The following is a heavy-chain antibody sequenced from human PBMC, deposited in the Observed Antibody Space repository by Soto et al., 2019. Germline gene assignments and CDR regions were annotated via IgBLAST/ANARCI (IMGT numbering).Heavy chain of an antibody. CDR3: ASDFSNYVDY. D-gene: IGHD3-3*01. J-gene: IGHJ4*02. CDR2: IIPILSIA. Sequence: SVKVSCKASGGTFSSYTISWVRQAPGQGLEWMGRIIPILSIANYAQKFQGRVTITADKSTSTAYMELSSLRSEDTAVYYCASDFSNYVDYWGQGTLVTVSS. CDR1: GGTFSSYT. V-gene: IGHV1-69*02.